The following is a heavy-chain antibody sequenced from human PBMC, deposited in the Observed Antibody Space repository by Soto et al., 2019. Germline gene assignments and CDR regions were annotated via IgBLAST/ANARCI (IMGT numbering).Heavy chain of an antibody. D-gene: IGHD2-2*01. Sequence: QLQLQESGPGLVKPSETLSLTCTVSGGSISSSSYYWGWIRQPPGKGLEWIGNIYYSGSTYYNPSLKSRVTISVDTSKNQFSLKLSSVTAADTAVYYCARRLCSSTSCNWFDPWGQGTLVTVSS. CDR1: GGSISSSSYY. CDR2: IYYSGST. V-gene: IGHV4-39*01. J-gene: IGHJ5*02. CDR3: ARRLCSSTSCNWFDP.